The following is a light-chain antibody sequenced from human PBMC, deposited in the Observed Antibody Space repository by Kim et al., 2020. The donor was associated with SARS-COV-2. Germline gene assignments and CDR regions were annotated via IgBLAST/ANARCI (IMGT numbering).Light chain of an antibody. CDR3: QQYESSVWT. CDR1: QSVNGRF. Sequence: ELVLTQSPGTLSLSPGEGATLSCRASQSVNGRFLAWYQQTPGQAPRLLVYGASTSATGIPDRFSGSGSGTDFTLTISRLEPEDFAMYYCQQYESSVWTFGQGTKVDIK. CDR2: GAS. V-gene: IGKV3-20*01. J-gene: IGKJ1*01.